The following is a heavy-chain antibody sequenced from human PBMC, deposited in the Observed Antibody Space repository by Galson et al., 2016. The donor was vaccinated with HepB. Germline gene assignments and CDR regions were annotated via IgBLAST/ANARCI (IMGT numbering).Heavy chain of an antibody. CDR2: IIPFFGST. CDR1: GGTFRSYA. D-gene: IGHD5-12*01. V-gene: IGHV1-69*13. CDR3: ARERRYSGFDSYQAGESLDQ. J-gene: IGHJ4*02. Sequence: SVKVSCKASGGTFRSYAFSWVRQAPGQGLEWMGRIIPFFGSTNFAQKFQGRLTITADESTSTAYLDLSSLRSGDTAVYYCARERRYSGFDSYQAGESLDQWGQGTLVTVSS.